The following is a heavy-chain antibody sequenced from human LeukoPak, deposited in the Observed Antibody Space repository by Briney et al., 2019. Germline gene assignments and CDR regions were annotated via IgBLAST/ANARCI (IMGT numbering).Heavy chain of an antibody. V-gene: IGHV4-39*01. D-gene: IGHD2-2*01. CDR3: ARQSGRPGTPMDV. Sequence: SATLSLTCTVSGDSIASNVYSWGLIRQPPGKGLEWIGSIYYTETTSYNPSLKSRVTISVDTSKNQFSLKVTYVTAADTAVYYCARQSGRPGTPMDVCGKGTTVTVSS. CDR1: GDSIASNVYS. CDR2: IYYTETT. J-gene: IGHJ6*03.